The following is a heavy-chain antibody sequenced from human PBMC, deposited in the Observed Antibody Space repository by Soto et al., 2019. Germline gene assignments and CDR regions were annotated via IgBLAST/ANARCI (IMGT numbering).Heavy chain of an antibody. D-gene: IGHD3-10*01. CDR1: GGTFSSYA. CDR2: IIPIFGTA. CDR3: ARSSGGFPPRTGYYYGMDV. Sequence: GASVKVSCKASGGTFSSYAISWVRQAPGQGLEWMGGIIPIFGTANYAQKFQGRVTITADESTSTAYMELSSLRSEDTAVYYCARSSGGFPPRTGYYYGMDVWGQGTTVTVS. J-gene: IGHJ6*02. V-gene: IGHV1-69*13.